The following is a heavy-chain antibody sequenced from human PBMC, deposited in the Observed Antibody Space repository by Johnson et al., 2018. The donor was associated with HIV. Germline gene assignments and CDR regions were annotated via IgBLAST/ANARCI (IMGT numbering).Heavy chain of an antibody. CDR2: ISLDGSNK. CDR3: ARDRGDMVRVGAAFDI. CDR1: GFTVSSNY. Sequence: QVQLVESGGGLVQPGRSLRLSCAASGFTVSSNYMSWVRQPPGKGLEWVSVISLDGSNKYYADSVKGRFTISRDTSKNTLYLQMNSLRAEDTAVSYCARDRGDMVRVGAAFDIWGQGTIVTVSS. D-gene: IGHD3-10*01. J-gene: IGHJ3*02. V-gene: IGHV3-30*03.